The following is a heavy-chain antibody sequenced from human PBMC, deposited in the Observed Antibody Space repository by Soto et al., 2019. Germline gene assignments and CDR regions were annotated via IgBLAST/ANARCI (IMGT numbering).Heavy chain of an antibody. CDR3: ARGRDLKYYYCSRSYLTICNWFDP. CDR1: GGSFSGCY. CDR2: LKESGST. V-gene: IGHV4-34*01. Sequence: SETLSLTCAVYGGSFSGCYWYWIRQRPGQGLGWVGELKESGSTNYHTSHKSRVTKSVETSKSQFTIKVSSVTAADTAMDNCARGRDLKYYYCSRSYLTICNWFDPWGQGTLVTVSS. D-gene: IGHD3-10*01. J-gene: IGHJ5*02.